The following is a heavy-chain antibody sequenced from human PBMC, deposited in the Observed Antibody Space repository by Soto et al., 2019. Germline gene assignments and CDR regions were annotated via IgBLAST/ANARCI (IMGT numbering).Heavy chain of an antibody. CDR1: GDSVSSNSAA. CDR2: TYYRSKWYN. CDR3: ARGRFNFGVVINYFDY. Sequence: PSQTLSLTCAISGDSVSSNSAAWNWIRQSPSRGLEWLGRTYYRSKWYNDYAVSVKSRITINPDTSKNQFSLQLNSVTPEDTAVYYFARGRFNFGVVINYFDYWGQGTLVTVSS. J-gene: IGHJ4*02. V-gene: IGHV6-1*01. D-gene: IGHD3-3*01.